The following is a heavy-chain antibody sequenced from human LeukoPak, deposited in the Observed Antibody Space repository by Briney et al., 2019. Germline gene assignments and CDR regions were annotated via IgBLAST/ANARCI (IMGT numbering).Heavy chain of an antibody. Sequence: GGSLRLSCAASGFTFDDYAMHWVRQAPGKGLEWVSGISWHSGSIGYEDSVKGRFTSSRDNAKNSLYLQMNSLRAEDTALYYCAAAAGDRPFDYWGQGTLVTVSS. CDR1: GFTFDDYA. CDR2: ISWHSGSI. CDR3: AAAAGDRPFDY. J-gene: IGHJ4*02. D-gene: IGHD6-13*01. V-gene: IGHV3-9*01.